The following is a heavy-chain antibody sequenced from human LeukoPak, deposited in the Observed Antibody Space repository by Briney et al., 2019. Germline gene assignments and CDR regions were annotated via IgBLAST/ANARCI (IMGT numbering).Heavy chain of an antibody. CDR1: GGSISSYY. V-gene: IGHV4-59*01. CDR3: ASESSYYDSSGYQSHFDY. Sequence: PSETLSLTCTVSGGSISSYYWSWIRQPPGKGLEWIGYIYYSGSTNYNPSLKSRVTISVDTSKNQFSLKLSSVTAADTAVYYCASESSYYDSSGYQSHFDYWGQGTLVTVSS. CDR2: IYYSGST. D-gene: IGHD3-22*01. J-gene: IGHJ4*02.